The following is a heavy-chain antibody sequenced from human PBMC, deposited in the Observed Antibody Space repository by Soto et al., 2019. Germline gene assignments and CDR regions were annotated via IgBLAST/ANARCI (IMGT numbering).Heavy chain of an antibody. D-gene: IGHD1-26*01. CDR3: ARDHIVGATNFDS. J-gene: IGHJ4*02. CDR1: GFTFNTYW. Sequence: PGGSLRLSCVASGFTFNTYWMSWVRQAPGKGLEWVANIKQDGSEKYYMDSVEGRFTISRDNAKNSLYLQMNSLRAEDTAVYYCARDHIVGATNFDSWGQGTLVTVSS. V-gene: IGHV3-7*01. CDR2: IKQDGSEK.